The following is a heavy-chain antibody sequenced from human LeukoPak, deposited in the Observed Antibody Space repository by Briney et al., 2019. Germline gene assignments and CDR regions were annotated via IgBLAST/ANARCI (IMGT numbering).Heavy chain of an antibody. J-gene: IGHJ3*01. D-gene: IGHD2-2*01. V-gene: IGHV4-59*11. CDR2: VYYSGNT. Sequence: SETLSLTCSVSGGSISPHYWSWIRQPPGKGLEWIGFVYYSGNTNYNPSLESRVTISIDTSKSQFSLRLSSVTAADTAMFYCARDGDAVSAAIAGAFDLWGRGTMVTVSS. CDR3: ARDGDAVSAAIAGAFDL. CDR1: GGSISPHY.